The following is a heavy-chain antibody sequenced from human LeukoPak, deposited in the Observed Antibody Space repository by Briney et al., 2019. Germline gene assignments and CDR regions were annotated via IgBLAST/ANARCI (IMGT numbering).Heavy chain of an antibody. D-gene: IGHD2/OR15-2a*01. Sequence: ASVKVSCKASGYTFTSYYMHWVRQAPGQGLEWMGIINPSGGSTSYAQKFQGRVTMTRNTSISTAYMELSSLRSEDTAVYYCARDGSLLNIGPHYWGQGTLVTVSS. V-gene: IGHV1-46*01. CDR3: ARDGSLLNIGPHY. J-gene: IGHJ4*02. CDR1: GYTFTSYY. CDR2: INPSGGST.